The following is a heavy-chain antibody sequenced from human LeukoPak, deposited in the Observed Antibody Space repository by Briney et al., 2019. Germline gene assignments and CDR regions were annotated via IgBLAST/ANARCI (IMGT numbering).Heavy chain of an antibody. D-gene: IGHD3-3*01. CDR2: ITGSGATT. V-gene: IGHV3-23*01. CDR1: GFTFTTYA. J-gene: IGHJ3*02. Sequence: GGSLRLSCAASGFTFTTYAMIWVRQAPGKGLEWVSVITGSGATTYYADSVKGRFTISRDNSKNTLYLQMNSLRAEDTAIYYCAKGWSGYYNDAFGIWGQGAMVTVSS. CDR3: AKGWSGYYNDAFGI.